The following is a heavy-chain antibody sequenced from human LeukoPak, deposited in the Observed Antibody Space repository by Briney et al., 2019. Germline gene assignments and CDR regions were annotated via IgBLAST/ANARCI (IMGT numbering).Heavy chain of an antibody. CDR2: IIPIFGIA. V-gene: IGHV1-69*04. J-gene: IGHJ6*02. Sequence: AASVKVSCKASGGTFSSYAISWVRQAPGQGLEWMGRIIPIFGIANYAQKFQGRVTITADKSTSTAYMELSSLRSEDTAVYYCARDYAVGSHVHYYYYYGMDVWGQGTTVTVSS. D-gene: IGHD2-2*01. CDR1: GGTFSSYA. CDR3: ARDYAVGSHVHYYYYYGMDV.